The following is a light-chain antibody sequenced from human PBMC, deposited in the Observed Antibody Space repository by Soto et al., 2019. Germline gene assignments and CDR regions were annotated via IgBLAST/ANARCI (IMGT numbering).Light chain of an antibody. CDR2: RTS. V-gene: IGKV1-5*03. J-gene: IGKJ2*01. CDR1: QSFGTW. CDR3: QQYNSDSFYT. Sequence: DIQLTQSPATLSASVGDRVAITCRASQSFGTWLAWYQQKPGKAPNLLIYRTSSLGPGVPSRFSGGGSGTEFTLTISSLQPDDFATYYCQQYNSDSFYTFGQGTKVEIK.